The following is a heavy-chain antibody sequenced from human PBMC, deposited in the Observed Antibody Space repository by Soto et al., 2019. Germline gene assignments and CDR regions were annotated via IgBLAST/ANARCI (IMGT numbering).Heavy chain of an antibody. CDR3: ASADYSGYDFGYFDY. CDR1: GFTVSSNY. J-gene: IGHJ4*02. Sequence: EVQLVESGGGLVQPGGSLRLSCAASGFTVSSNYMSWVRQAPGKGLEWVSVIYSGGSTYYADSVKGRFTISRDNSKNTLYLQMNCLRAEDTAVYYCASADYSGYDFGYFDYWGQGTLVTVSS. D-gene: IGHD5-12*01. V-gene: IGHV3-66*01. CDR2: IYSGGST.